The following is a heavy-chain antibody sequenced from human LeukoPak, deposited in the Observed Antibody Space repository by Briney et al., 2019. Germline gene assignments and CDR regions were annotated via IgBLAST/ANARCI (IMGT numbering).Heavy chain of an antibody. CDR2: ISPNSGGI. CDR1: GYTFTDYY. Sequence: ASVKVSCKASGYTFTDYYMHWVRQAPGQGLEWMGWISPNSGGINYAQKFQGRVTMTRDTSISTAYMELSRLRSDDTAVYYCARAPIAAVTDVILDPWGQGTLVTVSS. J-gene: IGHJ5*02. CDR3: ARAPIAAVTDVILDP. D-gene: IGHD4-11*01. V-gene: IGHV1-2*02.